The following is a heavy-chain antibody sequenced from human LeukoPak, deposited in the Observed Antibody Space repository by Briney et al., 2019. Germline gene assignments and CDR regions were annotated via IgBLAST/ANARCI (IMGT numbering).Heavy chain of an antibody. D-gene: IGHD5-18*01. CDR2: IIPIFGTA. J-gene: IGHJ4*02. Sequence: ASVKVSCKASGGTFSSYAISWVRQAPGQGLEWMGGIIPIFGTANYAQKFQGRVTITADESTSTAYMELNSLRAEDTAVYYCARDGSSYSYGFSWRSYWGQGTLVTVSS. CDR1: GGTFSSYA. V-gene: IGHV1-69*13. CDR3: ARDGSSYSYGFSWRSY.